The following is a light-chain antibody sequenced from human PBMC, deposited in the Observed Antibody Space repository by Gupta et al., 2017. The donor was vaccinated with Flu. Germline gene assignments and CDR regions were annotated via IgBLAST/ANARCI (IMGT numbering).Light chain of an antibody. CDR2: GAS. J-gene: IGKJ1*01. Sequence: DKVTLSCRASQSLPSTYVAWYQQKPGQSPKLLIFGASSRATGTPDRFSGGGSGTDFTLTISRLEPEDFAVYYCQQYALSPKTFGQGTKVEV. CDR3: QQYALSPKT. CDR1: QSLPSTY. V-gene: IGKV3-20*01.